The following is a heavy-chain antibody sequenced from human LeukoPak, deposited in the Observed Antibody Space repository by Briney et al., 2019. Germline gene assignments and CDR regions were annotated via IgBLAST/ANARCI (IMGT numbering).Heavy chain of an antibody. CDR3: AKDYRAHPLRPNWLDP. CDR1: GFTVHSNY. D-gene: IGHD1-26*01. CDR2: IDRSGVT. J-gene: IGHJ5*02. V-gene: IGHV3-53*01. Sequence: PGGSLRLSCAASGFTVHSNYMSWVRQAPGKGLEWVSVIDRSGVTHYADSVKGRFTISRDNSKNTLYLQMNSLRAEDTGVYYCAKDYRAHPLRPNWLDPWGQGTQVTVSS.